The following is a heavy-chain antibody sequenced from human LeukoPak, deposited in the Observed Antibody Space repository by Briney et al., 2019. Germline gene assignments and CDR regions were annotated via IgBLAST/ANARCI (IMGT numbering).Heavy chain of an antibody. V-gene: IGHV3-21*01. CDR2: ISSSSSYI. D-gene: IGHD6-13*01. CDR3: AKAAAAFWVFDY. Sequence: KPGGSLRLSCAASGFTFGGYSMNWVRQAPGKGLEWVSSISSSSSYIYYADSVKGRFTISRDNAKNSLYLQMNSLRAEDMAVYYCAKAAAAFWVFDYWGQGTLVTVSS. CDR1: GFTFGGYS. J-gene: IGHJ4*02.